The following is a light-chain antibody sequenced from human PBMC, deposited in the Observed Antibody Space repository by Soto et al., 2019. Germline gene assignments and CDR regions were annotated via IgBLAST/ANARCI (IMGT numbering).Light chain of an antibody. CDR3: QQYGSSSVT. J-gene: IGKJ5*01. CDR1: QSVSSRY. CDR2: GAS. Sequence: EIVLTQSPGTLSLSPGERATLSCRASQSVSSRYLAWYQQTPGQAPRLLIYGASRATGIPDRFSGSGSGTEFTLTISILEPEDFAVYYCQQYGSSSVTFGQGTRLDIK. V-gene: IGKV3-20*01.